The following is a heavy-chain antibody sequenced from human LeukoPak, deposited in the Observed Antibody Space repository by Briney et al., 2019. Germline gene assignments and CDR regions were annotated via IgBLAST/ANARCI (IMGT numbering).Heavy chain of an antibody. CDR1: GFTFSNYW. CDR3: ARDHYGSGNYYSFFDY. D-gene: IGHD3-10*01. CDR2: IKQDGSER. V-gene: IGHV3-7*01. Sequence: GGSLRLSCAASGFTFSNYWMSWVRQAPGKGLEWVANIKQDGSERNYVDSVKGRFAISRDNAKNSLYLQMNSLRAEDTAVYYCARDHYGSGNYYSFFDYWGQGTLVTVSS. J-gene: IGHJ4*02.